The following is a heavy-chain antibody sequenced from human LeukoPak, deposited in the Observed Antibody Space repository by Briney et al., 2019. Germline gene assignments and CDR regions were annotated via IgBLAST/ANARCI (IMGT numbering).Heavy chain of an antibody. CDR2: ISGGSDFI. CDR1: GFTFSRSE. D-gene: IGHD5-24*01. Sequence: GRSLRLSCVASGFTFSRSEMNWVRQAPGKGLEWVSYISGGSDFIYYTDSVKGRFTISRDNSKNSLYMEKNNLRADDTAVYYCAKGDWPINYWGQGTLVTVSS. V-gene: IGHV3-48*03. J-gene: IGHJ4*02. CDR3: AKGDWPINY.